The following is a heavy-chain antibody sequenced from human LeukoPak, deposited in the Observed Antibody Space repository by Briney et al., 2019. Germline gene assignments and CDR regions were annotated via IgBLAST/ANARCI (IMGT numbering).Heavy chain of an antibody. V-gene: IGHV1-2*02. CDR2: INPNSGGT. D-gene: IGHD2-2*01. Sequence: GASVKVSCKASGYTFTGYYMHWVRQAPGQGLEWMGWINPNSGGTNYAQKFQGRVTMTRDTSISTAYMELSRLRSDDTAVYYCAGVGHGGYCSSTSCSEFDPWGQGTLVTVSS. CDR3: AGVGHGGYCSSTSCSEFDP. J-gene: IGHJ5*02. CDR1: GYTFTGYY.